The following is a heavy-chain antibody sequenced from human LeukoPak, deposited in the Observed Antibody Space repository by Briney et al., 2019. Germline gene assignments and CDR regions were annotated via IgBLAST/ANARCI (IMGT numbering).Heavy chain of an antibody. Sequence: SVKVSCKASGGTFSSYAIGWVRQAPGQGLEWMGRIIPILGIANYAQKFQGRVTITADKSTSTAYMELSSLRSGDTAVYYCARGYSYGHNWFDPWGQGTLVTVSS. D-gene: IGHD5-18*01. CDR1: GGTFSSYA. CDR2: IIPILGIA. J-gene: IGHJ5*02. V-gene: IGHV1-69*04. CDR3: ARGYSYGHNWFDP.